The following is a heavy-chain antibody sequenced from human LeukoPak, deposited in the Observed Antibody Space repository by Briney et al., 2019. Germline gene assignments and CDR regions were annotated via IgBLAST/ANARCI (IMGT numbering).Heavy chain of an antibody. D-gene: IGHD3-22*01. V-gene: IGHV3-33*01. J-gene: IGHJ6*03. CDR1: GFTFSSYG. CDR3: ARDRGYYVSSVLTGYYMDV. Sequence: GGSLRLSCAASGFTFSSYGMHWVRQAPGKGLEWVAVIWYDGSNKYYADSVKGRFTISRDNSKNTLYLQMNSLRAEDTAVYYCARDRGYYVSSVLTGYYMDVWGKGTTVTVSS. CDR2: IWYDGSNK.